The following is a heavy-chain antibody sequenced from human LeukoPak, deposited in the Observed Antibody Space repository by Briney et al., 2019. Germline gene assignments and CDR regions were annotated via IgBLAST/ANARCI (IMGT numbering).Heavy chain of an antibody. CDR2: IYYSGST. J-gene: IGHJ3*02. D-gene: IGHD1-26*01. CDR1: GGSISSSSYY. Sequence: SETLSLTCTVSGGSISSSSYYWGWIRQPPGKGLEWIGSIYYSGSTYYNPSLKSRVTISVDTSKNQFSLKLSSVTAADTAVYYCARDSEYSGSYWGGAFDIWGQGTMVTVSS. CDR3: ARDSEYSGSYWGGAFDI. V-gene: IGHV4-39*07.